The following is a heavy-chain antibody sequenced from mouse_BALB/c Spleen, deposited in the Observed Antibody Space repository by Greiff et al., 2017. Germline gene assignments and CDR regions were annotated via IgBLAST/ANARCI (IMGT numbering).Heavy chain of an antibody. Sequence: QVQLKQSGPELVKPGASVKISCKASGYAFSSSWMNWVKQRPGQGLEWIGRIYPGDGDTNYNGKFKGKATLTADKSSSTAYMQLSSLTSVDSAVYFCARDGNYLYYFDYWGQGTTLTVSS. V-gene: IGHV1-82*01. CDR1: GYAFSSSW. J-gene: IGHJ2*01. D-gene: IGHD2-1*01. CDR3: ARDGNYLYYFDY. CDR2: IYPGDGDT.